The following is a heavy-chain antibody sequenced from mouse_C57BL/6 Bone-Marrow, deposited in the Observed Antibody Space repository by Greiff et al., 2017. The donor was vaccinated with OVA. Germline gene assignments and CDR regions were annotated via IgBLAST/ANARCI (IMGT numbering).Heavy chain of an antibody. D-gene: IGHD1-1*01. CDR1: GFTFSSYA. J-gene: IGHJ2*01. CDR3: TRESDLLLQDYFDY. Sequence: EVKLVESGEGLVKPGGSLKLSCAASGFTFSSYAMSWVRQTPEKRLEWVAYISSGGDYIYYADPVKGRFTISRDNARNTLYLQMSSLKSEDTAMYYCTRESDLLLQDYFDYWGQGTTLTVSS. V-gene: IGHV5-9-1*02. CDR2: ISSGGDYI.